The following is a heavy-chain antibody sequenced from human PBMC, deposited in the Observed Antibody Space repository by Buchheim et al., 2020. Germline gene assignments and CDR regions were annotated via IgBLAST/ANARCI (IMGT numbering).Heavy chain of an antibody. CDR2: ISSSSSYI. CDR1: GFTFSSYS. CDR3: ARSPYSSWYIGRYYYYGMDV. D-gene: IGHD6-13*01. Sequence: EVQLVESGGGLVKPGGSLRLSCAASGFTFSSYSMNWVRQAPGKGLEWVSSISSSSSYIYYADSVKGRFTISRDNAKNSLYLQMNSLRAEDTAVYYCARSPYSSWYIGRYYYYGMDVWGQGTT. V-gene: IGHV3-21*01. J-gene: IGHJ6*02.